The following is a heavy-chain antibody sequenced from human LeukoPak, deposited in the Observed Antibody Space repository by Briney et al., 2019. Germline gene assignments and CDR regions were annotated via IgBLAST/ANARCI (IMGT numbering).Heavy chain of an antibody. J-gene: IGHJ4*02. CDR3: ARNYDSSGPPGY. CDR2: INHSGST. V-gene: IGHV4-34*01. CDR1: GGSFSGYY. Sequence: SETLSLTCAVYGGSFSGYYWCWIRQPPGKGLEWIGEINHSGSTNYNPSLKSRVTISVDTPKNQFSLKLSSVTAADTAVYYCARNYDSSGPPGYWGQGTLVTVSS. D-gene: IGHD3-22*01.